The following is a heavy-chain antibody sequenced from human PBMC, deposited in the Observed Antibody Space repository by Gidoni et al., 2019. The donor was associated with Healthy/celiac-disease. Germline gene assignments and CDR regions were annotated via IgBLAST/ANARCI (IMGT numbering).Heavy chain of an antibody. D-gene: IGHD6-13*01. V-gene: IGHV3-21*01. CDR3: AAEAAAGPRSADY. CDR2: ISSSSSKI. J-gene: IGHJ4*02. Sequence: EVPLVESGGGLVKPGGSLRLSCPASGFTCSRYRTNWVRQAPGKGLEWVSAISSSSSKICYADSVKGRLTISRDNAKNSLYLQMNSLRAEDTAVYYCAAEAAAGPRSADYWGQGTLVTVSS. CDR1: GFTCSRYR.